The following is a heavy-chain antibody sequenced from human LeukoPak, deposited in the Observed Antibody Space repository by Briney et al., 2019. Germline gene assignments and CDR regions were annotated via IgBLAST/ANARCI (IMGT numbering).Heavy chain of an antibody. CDR3: ARGTWQQLVDY. J-gene: IGHJ4*02. CDR2: IIPIFGTA. Sequence: SVKVSCKASGGTFSSYAISWVRQAPGQGLGWMGGIIPIFGTANYAQKFQGRVTITADGSTSTAYMELSSLRSEDTAVYYCARGTWQQLVDYWGQGTLVTVSS. CDR1: GGTFSSYA. V-gene: IGHV1-69*13. D-gene: IGHD6-13*01.